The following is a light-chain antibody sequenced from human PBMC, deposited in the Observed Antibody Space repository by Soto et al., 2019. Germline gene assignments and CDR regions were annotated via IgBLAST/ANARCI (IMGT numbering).Light chain of an antibody. J-gene: IGKJ2*01. Sequence: DIPMTQSPSSVSASVGDRVTITCRASQSVSTWLAWYQQKPGKAPTLLISAASTLQSGVPSRFSGSGSATEFTLTISRLQPEDFATYYCQQAISFPLTFGQGTKLEIK. CDR3: QQAISFPLT. CDR1: QSVSTW. V-gene: IGKV1-12*01. CDR2: AAS.